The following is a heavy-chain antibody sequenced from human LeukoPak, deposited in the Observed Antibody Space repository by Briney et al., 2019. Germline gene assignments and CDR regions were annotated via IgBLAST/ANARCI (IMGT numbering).Heavy chain of an antibody. V-gene: IGHV4-61*02. CDR1: GGSISSGSYY. Sequence: TSQTLSLTCTVSGGSISSGSYYWSWIRQPAGKRLEWIGRIYTSGSTNYNPSLKSRVTISVDTSKNQFSLKLSSVTAADTAVYYCARDPYYYDSSGTKYNWFDPWGQGTLVTVSS. D-gene: IGHD3-22*01. CDR3: ARDPYYYDSSGTKYNWFDP. J-gene: IGHJ5*02. CDR2: IYTSGST.